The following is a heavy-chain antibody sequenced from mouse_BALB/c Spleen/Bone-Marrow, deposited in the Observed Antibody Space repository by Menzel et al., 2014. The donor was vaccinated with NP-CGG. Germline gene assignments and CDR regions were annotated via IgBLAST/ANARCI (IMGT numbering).Heavy chain of an antibody. CDR2: ISTYSGNT. CDR1: GYTFTDYA. J-gene: IGHJ3*01. V-gene: IGHV1-67*01. Sequence: QVQLQHSGPELVRPGVSVKISCKGSGYTFTDYAMHWVKQSHAKSLEWIGVISTYSGNTNYNQKFKGKATMTVDKSSSTAYMELARLTSEDSAIYYCARSSYGYDWFAYWGQGTLVTVSA. CDR3: ARSSYGYDWFAY. D-gene: IGHD2-2*01.